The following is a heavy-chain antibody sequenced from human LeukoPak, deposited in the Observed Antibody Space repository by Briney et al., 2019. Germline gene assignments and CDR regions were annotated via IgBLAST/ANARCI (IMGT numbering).Heavy chain of an antibody. CDR1: GGTFSSYA. CDR3: ARSTGIAVAGALGY. V-gene: IGHV1-69*13. D-gene: IGHD6-19*01. CDR2: IIPIFGTA. Sequence: SVKVSCKASGGTFSSYAISWVRQAPGQGLEWMGGIIPIFGTANYAQKFQGRVTITADESTSTAYMELSSLRSEDTAVYYCARSTGIAVAGALGYWGQGTLVTVSS. J-gene: IGHJ4*02.